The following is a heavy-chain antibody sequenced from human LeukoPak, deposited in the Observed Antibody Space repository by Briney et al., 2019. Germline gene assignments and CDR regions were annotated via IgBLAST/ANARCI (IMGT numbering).Heavy chain of an antibody. CDR3: ARDPRRSGYSGYE. V-gene: IGHV4-31*03. CDR1: GGSINSVGYY. D-gene: IGHD5-12*01. CDR2: IYYSGSA. Sequence: SETLSLTCTVSGGSINSVGYYWSWIRQHPEKGLEWIGYIYYSGSANYQPSLKSRVTISIDTSKNQFSLNLSSVTAADTAVYYCARDPRRSGYSGYEWGQGTMVTVSS. J-gene: IGHJ3*01.